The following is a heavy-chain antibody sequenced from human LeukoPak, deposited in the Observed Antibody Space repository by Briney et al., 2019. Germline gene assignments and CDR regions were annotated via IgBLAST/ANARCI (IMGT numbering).Heavy chain of an antibody. CDR3: AREEAYGDFQSELYYFDY. D-gene: IGHD4-17*01. V-gene: IGHV4-61*02. Sequence: SETLCLTCTVSGVSISSGSYYWGWIRRPAGKRLEWVVRVYISESTNYNPSPNSQVTRSEDTSKNQVSLKLSSVTAADTAVYYCAREEAYGDFQSELYYFDYWGQGTLVTVSS. CDR1: GVSISSGSYY. J-gene: IGHJ4*02. CDR2: VYISEST.